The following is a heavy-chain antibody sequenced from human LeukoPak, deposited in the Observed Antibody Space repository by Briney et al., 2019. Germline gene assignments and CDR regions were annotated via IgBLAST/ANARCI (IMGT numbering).Heavy chain of an antibody. D-gene: IGHD2-2*01. CDR2: ISYDGSNK. Sequence: GGSLRLSCAASGFTFSSNGMHWVRQAPGKGLECVAVISYDGSNKYYADSVKGRFTISRDNSKITLYLQMNSLRAEDTAVYYCAKDDIVVVPAAMLPGYWGQGTLVTVSS. CDR1: GFTFSSNG. V-gene: IGHV3-30*18. CDR3: AKDDIVVVPAAMLPGY. J-gene: IGHJ4*02.